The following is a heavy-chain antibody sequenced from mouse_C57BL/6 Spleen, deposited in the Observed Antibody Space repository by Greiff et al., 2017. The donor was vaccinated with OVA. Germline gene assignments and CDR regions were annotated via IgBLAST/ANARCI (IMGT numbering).Heavy chain of an antibody. Sequence: DVKLQESGPGLVKPSQSLSLTCSVTGYSITSGYYWNWIRQFPGNKLEWMGYISYDGSNNYNPSLKNRISITRDTSKNQFFLKLNSVTTEDTATYYCARDRALRYYFDYWGQGTTLTVSS. J-gene: IGHJ2*01. CDR3: ARDRALRYYFDY. D-gene: IGHD1-1*01. CDR1: GYSITSGYY. V-gene: IGHV3-6*01. CDR2: ISYDGSN.